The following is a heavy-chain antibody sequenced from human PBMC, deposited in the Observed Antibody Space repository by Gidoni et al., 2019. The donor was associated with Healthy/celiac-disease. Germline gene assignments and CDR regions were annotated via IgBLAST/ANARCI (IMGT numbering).Heavy chain of an antibody. CDR2: IYSGGST. V-gene: IGHV3-53*01. Sequence: EVQLVESGGGLIQPGGSLRHSCAASGLPVRSNYMSWVRQAPGKGLEWVSVIYSGGSTSYADSVKGRFTISRDNSKNTLYLQMNSLRAEDTAVYYCARTYYDFWSGLPNWFDPWGQGPLVTVSS. J-gene: IGHJ5*02. CDR1: GLPVRSNY. D-gene: IGHD3-3*01. CDR3: ARTYYDFWSGLPNWFDP.